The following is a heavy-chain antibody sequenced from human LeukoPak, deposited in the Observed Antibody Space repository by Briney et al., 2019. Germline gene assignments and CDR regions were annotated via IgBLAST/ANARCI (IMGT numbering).Heavy chain of an antibody. Sequence: KPSETLSLTCAVYGGSFSGYYWSWIHQPPGKGLEWIGEINHRGSTNYNPSLKSRVTISIDTSKKQFSQKLTSVTAAGTAVYYCAREMEVRQYDAFDIWGQGEMVTVSS. V-gene: IGHV4-34*01. J-gene: IGHJ3*02. CDR2: INHRGST. CDR1: GGSFSGYY. D-gene: IGHD2-21*01. CDR3: AREMEVRQYDAFDI.